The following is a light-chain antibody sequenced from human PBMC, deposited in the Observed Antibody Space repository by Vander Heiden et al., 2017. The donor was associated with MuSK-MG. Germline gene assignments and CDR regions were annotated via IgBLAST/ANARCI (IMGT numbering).Light chain of an antibody. CDR3: QQYDRSPYT. J-gene: IGKJ2*01. CDR2: DSS. CDR1: QDIRND. V-gene: IGKV1-33*01. Sequence: DIQMTQSPSSLSASVGERVTITCQASQDIRNDLNWYQQRPGKAPKLLISDSSNLQTGVPSRFRGSGSGTHFSFTINGLQPDDIATYYCQQYDRSPYTFGLGTKLEIK.